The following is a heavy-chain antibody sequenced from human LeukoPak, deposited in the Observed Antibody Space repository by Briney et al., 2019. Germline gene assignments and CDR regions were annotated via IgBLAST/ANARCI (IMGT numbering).Heavy chain of an antibody. J-gene: IGHJ6*03. V-gene: IGHV4-59*01. CDR2: IYYSGST. D-gene: IGHD6-6*01. Sequence: SETLSLTCTVSGGSISSYYWSWIRQPPGKGLEWIGYIYYSGSTNYNPSLKSRVTISVDTSKNQFSLKPSSVTAADTAVYYCARGEAARHYYYYYMDVWGKGTTVTVSS. CDR1: GGSISSYY. CDR3: ARGEAARHYYYYYMDV.